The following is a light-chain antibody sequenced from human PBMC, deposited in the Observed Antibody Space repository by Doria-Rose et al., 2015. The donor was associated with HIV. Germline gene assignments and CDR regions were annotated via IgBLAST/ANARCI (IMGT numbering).Light chain of an antibody. CDR1: ESVSTY. CDR3: XQHSXSLT. Sequence: TQSPDSLAVSLGERATITCRASESVSTYLAWYQQKPGQAPRLLIYDASNSATGIPARFSGSESXADFTRTISSLEPEDFAXXYCXQHSXSLTVGGGXKVEIK. J-gene: IGKJ4*01. V-gene: IGKV3-11*01. CDR2: DAS.